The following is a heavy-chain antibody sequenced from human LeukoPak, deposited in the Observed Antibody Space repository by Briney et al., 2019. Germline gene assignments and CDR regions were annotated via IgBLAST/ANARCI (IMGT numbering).Heavy chain of an antibody. J-gene: IGHJ4*02. CDR1: GGSISSYY. Sequence: ETLSLTCTVSGGSISSYYWSWIRQPPGKGLEWIGYIYYSGSTNYNPSLKSRVTISVDTSKNQFSLKLSSVAAADTAVYYCARGGKVAAAGTQIDYWGQGTLVTVSS. CDR2: IYYSGST. V-gene: IGHV4-59*01. D-gene: IGHD6-13*01. CDR3: ARGGKVAAAGTQIDY.